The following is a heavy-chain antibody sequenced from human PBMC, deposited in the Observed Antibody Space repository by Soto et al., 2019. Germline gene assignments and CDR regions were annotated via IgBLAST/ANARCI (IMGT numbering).Heavy chain of an antibody. CDR2: VSAYNRNT. J-gene: IGHJ1*01. CDR3: AKDLGRDSKQN. D-gene: IGHD4-4*01. Sequence: ASVKVSCKTSGYTFTSYHITWVRQAPGQGLEWMGWVSAYNRNTNYAQKFQERVTMTTDTSTSTAYMELRSLRSDDTAVYYCAKDLGRDSKQNWGQGTLVTVSS. V-gene: IGHV1-18*01. CDR1: GYTFTSYH.